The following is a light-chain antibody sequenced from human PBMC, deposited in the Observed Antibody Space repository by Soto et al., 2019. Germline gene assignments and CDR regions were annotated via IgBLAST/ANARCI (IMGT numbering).Light chain of an antibody. V-gene: IGKV1-8*01. CDR1: QGISSY. J-gene: IGKJ1*01. CDR3: QQYYSYPRT. Sequence: IQMTQSPSTLSASTGDRVTITCRASQGISSYLAWYQQKPGKAPKPLIYAASTLQSGVPSRFSGSGSGTDFTLTISCLQSEDFATYYCQQYYSYPRTFGQGTKVDIK. CDR2: AAS.